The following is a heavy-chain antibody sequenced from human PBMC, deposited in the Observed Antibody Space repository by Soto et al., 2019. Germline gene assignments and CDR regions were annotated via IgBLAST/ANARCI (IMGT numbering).Heavy chain of an antibody. CDR3: AVLSAYYYGMDV. Sequence: SETLSLTCTVSGGSISSYYWSWIRQPPGKGLEWIGYIYYSGSTNYNPSLKSRVTISVDTSKNQFSLKLSSVTAADTAVYYCAVLSAYYYGMDVWGQGTTVTVSS. CDR1: GGSISSYY. V-gene: IGHV4-59*01. D-gene: IGHD3-16*02. CDR2: IYYSGST. J-gene: IGHJ6*02.